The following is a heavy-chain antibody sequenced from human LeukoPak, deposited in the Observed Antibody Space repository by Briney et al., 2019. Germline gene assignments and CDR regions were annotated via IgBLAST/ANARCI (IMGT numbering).Heavy chain of an antibody. D-gene: IGHD4-17*01. Sequence: PGGSLRLSCAASGFTFSTFPMNWVRQAPGKGLEWVSSISSGGGYIYYADSVKGRFTISRANAKNSLYLQMNSLRAEDTAVYYCARGYGDYGKYYFDSWGQGTLVTVSS. CDR1: GFTFSTFP. J-gene: IGHJ4*02. CDR3: ARGYGDYGKYYFDS. CDR2: ISSGGGYI. V-gene: IGHV3-21*01.